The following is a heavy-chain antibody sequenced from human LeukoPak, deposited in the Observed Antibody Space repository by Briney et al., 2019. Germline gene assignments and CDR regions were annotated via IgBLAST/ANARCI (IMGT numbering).Heavy chain of an antibody. D-gene: IGHD6-13*01. CDR1: GFTFSSYW. CDR3: ARAIAAAYMDV. J-gene: IGHJ6*02. V-gene: IGHV3-7*01. CDR2: IKQDGSEK. Sequence: GGSLRLSCAASGFTFSSYWMSWVRQAPGKGLEWVGNIKQDGSEKYYVDSVKGRFTISRDNAKNSLYLQMNSLRAEDTAVYYCARAIAAAYMDVWGQGTTVTVSS.